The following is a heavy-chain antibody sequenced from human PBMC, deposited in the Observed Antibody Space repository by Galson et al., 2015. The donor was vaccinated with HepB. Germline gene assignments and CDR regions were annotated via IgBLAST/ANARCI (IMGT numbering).Heavy chain of an antibody. V-gene: IGHV3-23*01. CDR1: GFTFSSYA. Sequence: SLRLSCAASGFTFSSYAMSWVRQAPGKGLEWVSAISGSGGSTYYADSVKGRFTISRDNSKNTLYLQMNSLRAEDTAVYYCAKAATVLLWFGELFLLDYWGQGTLVTVSS. D-gene: IGHD3-10*01. J-gene: IGHJ4*02. CDR2: ISGSGGST. CDR3: AKAATVLLWFGELFLLDY.